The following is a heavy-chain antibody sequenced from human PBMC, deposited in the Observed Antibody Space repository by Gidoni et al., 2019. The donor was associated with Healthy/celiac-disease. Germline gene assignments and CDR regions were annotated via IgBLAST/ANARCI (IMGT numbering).Heavy chain of an antibody. CDR1: GYTFTSYG. D-gene: IGHD3-10*01. CDR2: ISAYNGNT. Sequence: QVQLVQSGAEVKKPAASVKVSCKASGYTFTSYGISWLRQAPGQGLEWMGWISAYNGNTNYAQKLQGRVTMTTDTSTSTAYMELRSLRSDDTAVYYCARDPYGELGYYYGMDVWGQGTTVTVSS. CDR3: ARDPYGELGYYYGMDV. J-gene: IGHJ6*02. V-gene: IGHV1-18*01.